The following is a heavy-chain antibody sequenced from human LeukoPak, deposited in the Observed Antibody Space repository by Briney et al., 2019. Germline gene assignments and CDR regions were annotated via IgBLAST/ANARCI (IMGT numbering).Heavy chain of an antibody. CDR2: ISAYNGNT. CDR1: GYTFTSYG. V-gene: IGHV1-18*01. D-gene: IGHD3-3*01. Sequence: HRASVKVSCKASGYTFTSYGISWVRQAPGQGLEWMGWISAYNGNTNYAQKLQGRVTMTTDTSTSTAYMELRSLRSDDTAVYYCARDPVRFLEWLSYNWFDPWGQGTLVTVSS. J-gene: IGHJ5*02. CDR3: ARDPVRFLEWLSYNWFDP.